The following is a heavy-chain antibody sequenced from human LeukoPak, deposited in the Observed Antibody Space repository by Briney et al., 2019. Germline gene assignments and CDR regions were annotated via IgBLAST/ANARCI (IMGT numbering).Heavy chain of an antibody. CDR3: AKDSQDYGGNSGYFDY. V-gene: IGHV3-9*01. Sequence: GGSLRLSCAASGFTFDDYAMHWVRHAPGKGLEWVSGISWNSGSIGYADSVKGRFTISRDNAKNSLYLQMNSLRAEDTALYYCAKDSQDYGGNSGYFDYWGQGTLVTVSS. CDR1: GFTFDDYA. D-gene: IGHD4-23*01. J-gene: IGHJ4*02. CDR2: ISWNSGSI.